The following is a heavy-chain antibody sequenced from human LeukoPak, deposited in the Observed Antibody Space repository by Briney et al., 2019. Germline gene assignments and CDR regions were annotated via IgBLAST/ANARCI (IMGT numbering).Heavy chain of an antibody. CDR2: ISGSGGST. CDR3: AKDSGYCGSTSCYRVPYYFDY. Sequence: GSLRLSCAASGFTFSSYAMSWVRQAPGKGLEWVSAISGSGGSTYYADSVKGRFTISRDNSKNTLYLQMNSLRAEDTAVYYCAKDSGYCGSTSCYRVPYYFDYWGQGTLVTVSS. V-gene: IGHV3-23*01. J-gene: IGHJ4*02. D-gene: IGHD2-2*03. CDR1: GFTFSSYA.